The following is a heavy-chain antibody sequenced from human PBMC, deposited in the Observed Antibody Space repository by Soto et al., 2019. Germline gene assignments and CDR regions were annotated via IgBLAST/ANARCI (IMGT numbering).Heavy chain of an antibody. CDR2: IRGFSPYT. CDR1: GFTFRTYT. V-gene: IGHV3-21*01. CDR3: ARDRGYDAHAYYYNAMDV. Sequence: LRLSCVASGFTFRTYTMNWVRQAPGKGLEWVSGIRGFSPYTFYAESVKGRFTISRDNAKNSLYLQMNSLGVEDTAVYYCARDRGYDAHAYYYNAMDVWGQGTTVTVSS. J-gene: IGHJ6*02. D-gene: IGHD2-15*01.